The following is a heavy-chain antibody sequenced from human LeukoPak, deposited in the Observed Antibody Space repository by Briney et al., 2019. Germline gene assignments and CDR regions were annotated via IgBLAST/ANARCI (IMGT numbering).Heavy chain of an antibody. CDR1: GFTFSTYG. J-gene: IGHJ6*02. CDR3: VKDPSYGSGNHYSYYGMDV. Sequence: GSLRLSFAASGFTFSTYGMHWVRQAPGKGLEWVAVISYDGSNKYYADSVKGRFTISRDNSKNTLYLQLSSLRVEDTAVYYCVKDPSYGSGNHYSYYGMDVWGQGTTVTVSS. CDR2: ISYDGSNK. V-gene: IGHV3-30*18. D-gene: IGHD3-10*01.